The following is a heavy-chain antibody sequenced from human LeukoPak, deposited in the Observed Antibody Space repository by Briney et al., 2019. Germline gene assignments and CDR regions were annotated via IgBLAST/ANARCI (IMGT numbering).Heavy chain of an antibody. V-gene: IGHV4-59*12. D-gene: IGHD3-10*01. Sequence: SETLSLTCTVSGGSISSYYWSWIRQPPGKGLEWIGYIYYSGSTNYKSSLKGRVAISLDTSRNQFSLKLTSVTAADTAVYYCAKSNGYGLVDIWGQGTMVTVSS. CDR1: GGSISSYY. CDR2: IYYSGST. CDR3: AKSNGYGLVDI. J-gene: IGHJ3*02.